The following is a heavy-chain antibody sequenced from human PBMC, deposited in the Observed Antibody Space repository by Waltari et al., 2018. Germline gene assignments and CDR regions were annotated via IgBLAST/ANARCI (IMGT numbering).Heavy chain of an antibody. CDR2: IRSKAYGGTT. V-gene: IGHV3-49*04. Sequence: EVQLVESGGGLVQPGRSLRLSCTASGFTFGDYAMSWVRQAPGKGLEWVGFIRSKAYGGTTEYAASVKGRFTISRDDSKSIAYLQMNSLKTEDTAVYYCTSVASYYADYWGQGTLVTVSS. CDR1: GFTFGDYA. D-gene: IGHD1-26*01. J-gene: IGHJ4*02. CDR3: TSVASYYADY.